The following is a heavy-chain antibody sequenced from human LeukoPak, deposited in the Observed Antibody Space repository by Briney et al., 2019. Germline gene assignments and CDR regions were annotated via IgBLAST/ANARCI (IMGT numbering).Heavy chain of an antibody. V-gene: IGHV3-33*01. CDR2: IWYDGSNK. D-gene: IGHD3-3*01. J-gene: IGHJ4*02. Sequence: GGSPRLSCAASGFTFSSYGMHWVRQAPGKGLEWVAVIWYDGSNKYYADSVKGRFTISRDNSKNTLYLQMNSLRAEDTAVYYCARAPSDYDFWSGYYGPRAIDYWGQGTLVTVSS. CDR3: ARAPSDYDFWSGYYGPRAIDY. CDR1: GFTFSSYG.